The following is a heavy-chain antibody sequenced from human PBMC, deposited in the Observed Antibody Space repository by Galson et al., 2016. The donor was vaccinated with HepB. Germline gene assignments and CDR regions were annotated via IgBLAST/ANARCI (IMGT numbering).Heavy chain of an antibody. CDR2: IYPGDFDI. V-gene: IGHV5-51*01. CDR1: GYTFDSYW. Sequence: QSGAEVKKPGESLKISCRGSGYTFDSYWIGWVRQMPGKGLEWMAIIYPGDFDIRNSPSFQVPVTIPVDKSISTAYLQWSSLTASDTAMYYCARSLTGSYDFWGAIYNYYAMDVWGQGTTVIVS. CDR3: ARSLTGSYDFWGAIYNYYAMDV. D-gene: IGHD3/OR15-3a*01. J-gene: IGHJ6*02.